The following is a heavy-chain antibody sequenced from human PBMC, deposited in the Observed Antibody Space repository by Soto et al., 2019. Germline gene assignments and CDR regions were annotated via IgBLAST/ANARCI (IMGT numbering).Heavy chain of an antibody. Sequence: PGGSLRLSCAASGFTFSDHDMDWVRQAPGKGLEWVGRTRNKANSYTTEYAASVKGRFTISRDDSKNSLYLQMNSLKTEDTAVYYCAREGRGYCSSTSCPAAFDIWGQGTMVTVSS. D-gene: IGHD2-2*01. V-gene: IGHV3-72*01. CDR1: GFTFSDHD. CDR3: AREGRGYCSSTSCPAAFDI. J-gene: IGHJ3*02. CDR2: TRNKANSYTT.